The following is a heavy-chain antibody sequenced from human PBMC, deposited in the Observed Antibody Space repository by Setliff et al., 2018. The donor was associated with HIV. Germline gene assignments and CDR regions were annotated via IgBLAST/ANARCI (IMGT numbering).Heavy chain of an antibody. J-gene: IGHJ4*02. D-gene: IGHD3-22*01. Sequence: SETLSLTCPVSADSASSYYWSWIRQPPGKGLEWIGYIYTTGSTNYNPSLKSRVTIPLDTSKNQLSLKLSSVTAADTAVYYCAHYYYDTSGQPFDYWGQGTLVTVSS. CDR1: ADSASSYY. CDR3: AHYYYDTSGQPFDY. V-gene: IGHV4-4*09. CDR2: IYTTGST.